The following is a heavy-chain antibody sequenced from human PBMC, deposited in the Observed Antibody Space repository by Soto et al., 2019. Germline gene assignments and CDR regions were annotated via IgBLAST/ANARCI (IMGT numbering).Heavy chain of an antibody. D-gene: IGHD2-15*01. Sequence: ASVKVSCKASGYTFTSYGISWVRQAPGQGLEWMGWISAYNGNTNYAQKLQGRVTMTTDTSTSTAYMELRSLRSGDTAVYYCARDLIAGLNFDAFDIWGQGTMVTVSS. V-gene: IGHV1-18*01. CDR1: GYTFTSYG. J-gene: IGHJ3*02. CDR3: ARDLIAGLNFDAFDI. CDR2: ISAYNGNT.